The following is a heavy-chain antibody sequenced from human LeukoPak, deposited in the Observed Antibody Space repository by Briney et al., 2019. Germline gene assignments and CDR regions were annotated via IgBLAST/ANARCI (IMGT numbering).Heavy chain of an antibody. J-gene: IGHJ3*02. V-gene: IGHV3-23*01. Sequence: GGSLRLSCAASGFTFSSYGMSWVRQAPGKGLEWVSAISGSGGSTYYADSVKGRFTISRDNSKNTLYLQMNSLRAEDTAVYYCARDLSERWLNPDSFDIWGQGTMVTVSS. D-gene: IGHD5-24*01. CDR2: ISGSGGST. CDR3: ARDLSERWLNPDSFDI. CDR1: GFTFSSYG.